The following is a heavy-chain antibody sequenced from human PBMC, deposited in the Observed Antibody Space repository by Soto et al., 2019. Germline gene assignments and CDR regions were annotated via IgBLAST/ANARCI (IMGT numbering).Heavy chain of an antibody. V-gene: IGHV4-34*01. Sequence: QVQLQQWGAGLLKPSETLSLTCAVYGGSFSGYYWSWIRQPPGKGLEWIGEINHSGSTNYNPSLKSRVTISVDTSKNQFSLKLSSVTAADTAVYYCARGRGGHYASWCQGTLVTVSS. CDR3: ARGRGGHYAS. J-gene: IGHJ4*02. CDR1: GGSFSGYY. D-gene: IGHD3-10*01. CDR2: INHSGST.